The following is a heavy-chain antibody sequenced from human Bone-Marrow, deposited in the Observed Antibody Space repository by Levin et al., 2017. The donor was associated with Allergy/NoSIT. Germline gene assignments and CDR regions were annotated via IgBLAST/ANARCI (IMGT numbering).Heavy chain of an antibody. J-gene: IGHJ1*01. CDR3: ARVVSYDFWYFQH. CDR1: GYTFTSYA. V-gene: IGHV1-3*01. Sequence: ASVKVSCKASGYTFTSYAMHWVRQAPGQRLEWMGWINAGNGNTKYSQKFQGRVTITRDTSASTAYMELSSLRSEDTAVYYCARVVSYDFWYFQHWGQGTLVTVSS. D-gene: IGHD3-3*01. CDR2: INAGNGNT.